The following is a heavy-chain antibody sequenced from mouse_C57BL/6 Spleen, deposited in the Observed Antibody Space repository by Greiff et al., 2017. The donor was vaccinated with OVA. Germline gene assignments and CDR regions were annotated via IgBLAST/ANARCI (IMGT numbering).Heavy chain of an antibody. V-gene: IGHV1-4*01. CDR3: ARKEGAQATYDD. J-gene: IGHJ2*01. Sequence: QVQLQQSGAELARPGASVKMSCKASGYTFTSYTMHWVKQRPGQGLEWIGYINPSSGYNKYNQKFKDKATLTADKSSSSAYMQLSSLTSEDSAVYYCARKEGAQATYDDWGQGTTLTVSS. CDR2: INPSSGYN. D-gene: IGHD3-2*02. CDR1: GYTFTSYT.